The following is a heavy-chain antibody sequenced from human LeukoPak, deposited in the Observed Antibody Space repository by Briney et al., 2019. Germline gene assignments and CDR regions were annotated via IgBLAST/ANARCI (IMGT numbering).Heavy chain of an antibody. V-gene: IGHV4-39*01. CDR3: ARHVGSNSSWYRSFDY. CDR1: GGSISSRSYY. CDR2: IYFSGTT. Sequence: PSETLSLTCTVSGGSISSRSYYWGWIRQPPGKGLEWIGNIYFSGTTYYNPSLKSRVTISVDTSKNQFSLKLSSVTAADTAVYSCARHVGSNSSWYRSFDYWGQGTLVTVSS. J-gene: IGHJ4*02. D-gene: IGHD6-13*01.